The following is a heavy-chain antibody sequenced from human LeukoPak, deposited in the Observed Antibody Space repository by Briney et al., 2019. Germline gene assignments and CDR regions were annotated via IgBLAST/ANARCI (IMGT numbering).Heavy chain of an antibody. CDR1: GGSFSGYY. CDR2: INHSGST. Sequence: SETLSLTCAVYGGSFSGYYWSWIRQPPGKGLEWIGEINHSGSTNYNPSLKSRVTISVDTSKTQFSLKLSSVTAADTAVYYCARVKRNCSGGSCYGVNWFDPWGQGTLVTVSS. V-gene: IGHV4-34*01. CDR3: ARVKRNCSGGSCYGVNWFDP. D-gene: IGHD2-15*01. J-gene: IGHJ5*02.